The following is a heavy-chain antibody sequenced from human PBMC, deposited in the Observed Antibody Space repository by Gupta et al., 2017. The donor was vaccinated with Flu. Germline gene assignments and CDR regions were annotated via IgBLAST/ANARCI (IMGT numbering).Heavy chain of an antibody. CDR2: ISSSGLST. D-gene: IGHD1-26*01. Sequence: WVRQAPGKGLEWVSTISSSGLSTYYACSVKGRFTISRDNSKNTLYLQMNSLRAEDTAVYYCAKIGATTGVDYWGQGTLVTVSS. V-gene: IGHV3-23*01. CDR3: AKIGATTGVDY. J-gene: IGHJ4*02.